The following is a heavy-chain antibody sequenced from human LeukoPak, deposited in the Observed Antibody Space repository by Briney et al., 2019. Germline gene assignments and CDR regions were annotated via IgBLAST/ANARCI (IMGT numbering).Heavy chain of an antibody. CDR1: GFTFSSYE. Sequence: PGGSLRLSCAASGFTFSSYEMNWVRQAPGKGLEWVSYISSSGSTIYYADSVKGRFTISRDNSKNTLYLQMNSLRAEDTAVYYCACTLRGAFDIWGQGTMVTVSS. D-gene: IGHD5-12*01. CDR3: ACTLRGAFDI. CDR2: ISSSGSTI. J-gene: IGHJ3*02. V-gene: IGHV3-48*03.